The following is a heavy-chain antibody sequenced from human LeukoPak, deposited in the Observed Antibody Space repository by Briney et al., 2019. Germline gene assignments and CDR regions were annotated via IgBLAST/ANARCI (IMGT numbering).Heavy chain of an antibody. CDR3: ARVEWELPTSFDY. V-gene: IGHV4-59*01. J-gene: IGHJ4*02. D-gene: IGHD1-26*01. Sequence: SETLSLTCTVSGGSISTYYWSWIRQPPGKGLEWIAYIDYSGSTNYNPSLKSRVTISVDTSENQFSLKLSSVTAADTAVYYCARVEWELPTSFDYWGQGTLVTVSS. CDR1: GGSISTYY. CDR2: IDYSGST.